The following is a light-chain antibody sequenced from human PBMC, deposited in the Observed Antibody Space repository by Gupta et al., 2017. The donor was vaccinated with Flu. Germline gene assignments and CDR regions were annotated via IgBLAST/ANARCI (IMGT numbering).Light chain of an antibody. CDR1: SLRDYY. J-gene: IGLJ1*01. CDR3: QSREKSGNHYV. V-gene: IGLV3-19*01. CDR2: DKN. Sequence: SFELTQDPDVSVALGQRVKITCQGDSLRDYYASWYQQRPGRAPILLVYDKNKRPSGIPDRFSGSRSGNTAALTITGAQAEDEADYYCQSREKSGNHYVFGGGTKVTVL.